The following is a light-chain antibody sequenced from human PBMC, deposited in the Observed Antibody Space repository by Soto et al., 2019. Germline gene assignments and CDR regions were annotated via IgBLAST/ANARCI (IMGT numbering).Light chain of an antibody. CDR2: GAS. CDR1: QGIGNA. V-gene: IGKV1-17*01. CDR3: QQYNRFSTWT. J-gene: IGKJ1*01. Sequence: IQMTQSPSSLSASVGDRVTISCRASQGIGNALGWYQQKPGKPPKVLXYGASNLQRGVPSRFSGSGSGTEFTLTISSLLTDDFANYYCQQYNRFSTWTFGQGTKVDIK.